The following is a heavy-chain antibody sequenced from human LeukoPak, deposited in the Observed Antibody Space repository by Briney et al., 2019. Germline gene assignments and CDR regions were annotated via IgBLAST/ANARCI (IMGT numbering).Heavy chain of an antibody. D-gene: IGHD3-9*01. CDR1: GFTFSSYW. Sequence: GGSLRLSCAASGFTFSSYWMSWVRQAPGKGLEWVANIKQDGSEKYYVDSVKGRFTISRDNAKNSLYLQMNGLRAEDTAVYYCARRGLRYFDYYFDYWGQGTLVTVSS. CDR3: ARRGLRYFDYYFDY. J-gene: IGHJ4*02. V-gene: IGHV3-7*04. CDR2: IKQDGSEK.